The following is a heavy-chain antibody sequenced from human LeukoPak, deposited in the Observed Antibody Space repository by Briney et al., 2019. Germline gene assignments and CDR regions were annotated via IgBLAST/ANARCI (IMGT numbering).Heavy chain of an antibody. D-gene: IGHD3-22*01. CDR3: ARVRIDYDDSRVRELDY. J-gene: IGHJ4*02. CDR2: INPNNGAT. Sequence: GASVKVSCKASGYTLTGYYMHWVRQAPGQGLEWMGWINPNNGATNYAQKFQGRVTMTRDTSISTAYMELSRLRSDDTAVYYCARVRIDYDDSRVRELDYWGQGTQVTVSS. V-gene: IGHV1-2*02. CDR1: GYTLTGYY.